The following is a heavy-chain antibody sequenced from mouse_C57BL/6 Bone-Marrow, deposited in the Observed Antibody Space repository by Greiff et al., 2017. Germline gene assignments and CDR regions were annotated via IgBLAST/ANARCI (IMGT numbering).Heavy chain of an antibody. V-gene: IGHV5-16*01. D-gene: IGHD2-12*01. Sequence: EVQVVESEGGLVQPGSSMKLSCTASGFTFSAYYMAWVRQVPEKGLEWVANIHYDGSSTYYLDPLKSRFIISRDNAKNILDLQMSSLKSEDTTTYYCGGEEEDSDCAGFAYWGQGTLVTVSA. CDR2: IHYDGSST. CDR3: GGEEEDSDCAGFAY. J-gene: IGHJ3*01. CDR1: GFTFSAYY.